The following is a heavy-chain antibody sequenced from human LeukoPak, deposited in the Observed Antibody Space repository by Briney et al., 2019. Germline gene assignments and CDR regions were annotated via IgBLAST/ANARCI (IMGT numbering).Heavy chain of an antibody. CDR1: GFTFSSYA. J-gene: IGHJ4*02. V-gene: IGHV3-23*01. D-gene: IGHD1-26*01. CDR2: ISGSGGST. CDR3: ARDEMGATFFFDY. Sequence: GGSLRLSCAASGFTFSSYAMSWVRQAPGKGLEWVSAISGSGGSTYYADSVKGRFTIFRDNSKNTLYLQMNSLRAEDTAVYYCARDEMGATFFFDYWGQGTLVTVSS.